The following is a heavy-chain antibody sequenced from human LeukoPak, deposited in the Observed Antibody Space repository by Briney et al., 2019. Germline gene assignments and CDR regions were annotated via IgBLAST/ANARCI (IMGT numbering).Heavy chain of an antibody. CDR1: GYTFTSYY. CDR2: INPNSGGT. CDR3: ARDDDIVATIDFDY. Sequence: GASVKVSCKASGYTFTSYYMHWVRQAPGQGLEWMGWINPNSGGTNYAQKFQGRVTMTRDTSISTAYMELSRLRSDDTAVYYCARDDDIVATIDFDYWGQGTLVTVSS. V-gene: IGHV1-2*02. J-gene: IGHJ4*02. D-gene: IGHD5-12*01.